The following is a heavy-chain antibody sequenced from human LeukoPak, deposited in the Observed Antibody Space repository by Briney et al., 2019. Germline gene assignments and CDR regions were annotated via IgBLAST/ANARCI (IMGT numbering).Heavy chain of an antibody. V-gene: IGHV3-66*02. CDR2: IYSGGST. D-gene: IGHD3-3*01. CDR1: GFTVSSNY. Sequence: GGSLRLSCAASGFTVSSNYMSWVRQAPGKGLEWVSVIYSGGSTYYADSVKGRFTISRDNSKNTLYLQMNSLRAEDTAVYCCARASYTNDFWSGYYDFDYWGQGTLVTVSS. J-gene: IGHJ4*02. CDR3: ARASYTNDFWSGYYDFDY.